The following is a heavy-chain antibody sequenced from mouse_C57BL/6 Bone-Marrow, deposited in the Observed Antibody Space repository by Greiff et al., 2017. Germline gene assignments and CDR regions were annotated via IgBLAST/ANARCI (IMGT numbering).Heavy chain of an antibody. J-gene: IGHJ4*01. CDR1: GFTFSSYA. CDR3: ARDGDLLWLPRRLYYAMYY. Sequence: EVHLVESGGGLVKPGGSLKLSCAASGFTFSSYAMSWVRQTPEKRLEWVATISDGGSYTYYPDNVKGRFTISRDNAKNNLYLQMSHLKSEDTAMYYCARDGDLLWLPRRLYYAMYYWGQGTSVTVSS. CDR2: ISDGGSYT. V-gene: IGHV5-4*01. D-gene: IGHD2-2*01.